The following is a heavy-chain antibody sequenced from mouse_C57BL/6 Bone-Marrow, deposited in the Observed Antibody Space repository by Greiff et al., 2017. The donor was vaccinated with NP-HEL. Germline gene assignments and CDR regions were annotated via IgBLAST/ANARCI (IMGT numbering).Heavy chain of an antibody. Sequence: QVQLQQPGAELVKPGASVKMSCKASGYTFTSYWITWVKQRPGQGLEWIGDIYPGSGSTNYNEKFKSKATLTVDTSSSTAYMQLSSLTSEDSAVYYCARWDYYGSSVGYWGQGTTLTVSS. V-gene: IGHV1-55*01. CDR2: IYPGSGST. J-gene: IGHJ2*01. CDR3: ARWDYYGSSVGY. D-gene: IGHD1-1*01. CDR1: GYTFTSYW.